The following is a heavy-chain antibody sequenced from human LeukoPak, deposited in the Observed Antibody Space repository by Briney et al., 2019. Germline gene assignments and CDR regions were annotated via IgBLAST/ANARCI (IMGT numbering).Heavy chain of an antibody. CDR2: ISGSGGST. D-gene: IGHD3-22*01. J-gene: IGHJ4*02. V-gene: IGHV3-23*01. CDR1: GFTFSSYA. CDR3: AKNYDSSGYYWDY. Sequence: QPGGSLRLSCAASGFTFSSYAMSWVRQAPGKGLEWVSAISGSGGSTYYADSVKGQFTISRDNSKNTLYLQMNSLRAEDTAVYYRAKNYDSSGYYWDYWGQGTLVTVSS.